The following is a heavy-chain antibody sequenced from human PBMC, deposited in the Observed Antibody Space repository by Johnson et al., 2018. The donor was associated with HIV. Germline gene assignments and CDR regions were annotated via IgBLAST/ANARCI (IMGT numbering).Heavy chain of an antibody. CDR1: GFTFSSYD. CDR3: ARVGRPWLPRDAFDI. CDR2: IYSGGSI. Sequence: VQLVESGGGLVPPGGSLRLSCAASGFTFSSYDMHWVRQATGKGLEWVSVIYSGGSIYYADSVKGRFTISRDNSKNTLYLQMNSLRAEDTALYYCARVGRPWLPRDAFDIWGQGTMVTVSS. J-gene: IGHJ3*02. D-gene: IGHD6-19*01. V-gene: IGHV3-66*01.